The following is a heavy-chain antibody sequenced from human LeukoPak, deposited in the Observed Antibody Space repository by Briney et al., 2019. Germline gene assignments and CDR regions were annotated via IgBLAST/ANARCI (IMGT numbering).Heavy chain of an antibody. CDR1: GFTFSDYG. J-gene: IGHJ4*02. Sequence: GGSLRLSCAASGFTFSDYGMNWVRQAPGKGLEWLSFVSGKSRAIYYADSVKGRFTISRDNAKNSLDLQMNSLRAEDTAVYYCARGSNSGRGSFDYWGQGPLVTVSS. CDR3: ARGSNSGRGSFDY. D-gene: IGHD4-23*01. V-gene: IGHV3-48*04. CDR2: VSGKSRAI.